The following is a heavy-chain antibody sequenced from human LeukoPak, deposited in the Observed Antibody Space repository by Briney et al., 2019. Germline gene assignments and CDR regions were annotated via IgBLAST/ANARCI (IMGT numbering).Heavy chain of an antibody. V-gene: IGHV3-74*01. Sequence: GGSLRLSCAASGFTFSSYWMHWVRQAPGKGLVWVSRIDSDGSSTGYADSVKGRFIISRDNAKNTLYLQMNSLRAEDTAVYYCARGFTIFGVVNDAFDIWGQGTMVTVSS. D-gene: IGHD3-3*01. CDR3: ARGFTIFGVVNDAFDI. CDR2: IDSDGSST. CDR1: GFTFSSYW. J-gene: IGHJ3*02.